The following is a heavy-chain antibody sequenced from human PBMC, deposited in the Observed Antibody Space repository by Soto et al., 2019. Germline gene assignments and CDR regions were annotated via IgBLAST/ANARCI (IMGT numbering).Heavy chain of an antibody. CDR2: IYYNGNT. V-gene: IGHV4-61*01. D-gene: IGHD3-10*01. CDR1: GDSFGSGSFY. CDR3: ARRLFGGAKDY. Sequence: SETLSLTCTVSGDSFGSGSFYWSWIRQPPGEGLEWIGYIYYNGNTNYNPSLESRVSISIDTSKSQFSLKLSSVTAADTAVYYCARRLFGGAKDYWGQGTRVTVSS. J-gene: IGHJ4*02.